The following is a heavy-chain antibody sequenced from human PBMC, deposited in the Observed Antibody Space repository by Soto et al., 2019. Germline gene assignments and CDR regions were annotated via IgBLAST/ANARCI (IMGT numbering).Heavy chain of an antibody. V-gene: IGHV1-69*06. Sequence: QVQLVQSGAVVKKPGSSVEVSCKASGGTFNGYGISWVRQAPGQGLEWMGGTVPVFDTSKYAPRFQGRVTITADNSTSTAYMELSSVRSEDTAIYFSARGVSNSGAYYTGPSAYDLWGQGTLVIVSS. J-gene: IGHJ3*01. CDR2: TVPVFDTS. D-gene: IGHD3-10*01. CDR3: ARGVSNSGAYYTGPSAYDL. CDR1: GGTFNGYG.